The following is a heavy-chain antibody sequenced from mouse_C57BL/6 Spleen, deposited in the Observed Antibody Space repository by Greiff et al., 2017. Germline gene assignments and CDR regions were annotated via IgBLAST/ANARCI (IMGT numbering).Heavy chain of an antibody. CDR1: GFTFSDAW. CDR2: IRNKANNHAT. CDR3: TGGNYVRFAY. D-gene: IGHD2-1*01. V-gene: IGHV6-6*01. J-gene: IGHJ3*01. Sequence: EVMLVESGGGLVQPGGSMKLSCAASGFTFSDAWMDWVRQSPEKGLEWIAEIRNKANNHATYYAESMKGRFTISTDDSKGRVYLQMTSLRAEDTGIYYCTGGNYVRFAYWGQGTLVTVSA.